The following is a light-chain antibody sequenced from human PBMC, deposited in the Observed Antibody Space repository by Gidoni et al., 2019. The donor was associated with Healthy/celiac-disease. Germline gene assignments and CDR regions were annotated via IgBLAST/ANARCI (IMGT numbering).Light chain of an antibody. Sequence: ELVMTQSPATLSVPPGERATLSCSASQSVSSNLAWYQQKPAQAPRLLIYGAATRATGIPARFSGSGSGTEFTLTISSLQSEDFAVYYCQQYNNWPQTFGQGTKVEIK. V-gene: IGKV3-15*01. CDR3: QQYNNWPQT. J-gene: IGKJ1*01. CDR1: QSVSSN. CDR2: GAA.